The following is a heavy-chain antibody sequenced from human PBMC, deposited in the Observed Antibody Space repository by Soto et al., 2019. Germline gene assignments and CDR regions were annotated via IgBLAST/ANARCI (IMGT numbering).Heavy chain of an antibody. Sequence: QLQLVQSGAEVKRPGASVRVSCKSSGYTFTSFYIHWVRQAPGQGLEWMGIINPSGGITNFAQRFQGRVTMTSDMSTNTHYMELSSLKSDDTAVYDCASSPAFSSSWYGIPPDPSHGMDVCGQVTTVTVS. V-gene: IGHV1-46*01. D-gene: IGHD6-13*01. CDR1: GYTFTSFY. CDR2: INPSGGIT. CDR3: ASSPAFSSSWYGIPPDPSHGMDV. J-gene: IGHJ6*02.